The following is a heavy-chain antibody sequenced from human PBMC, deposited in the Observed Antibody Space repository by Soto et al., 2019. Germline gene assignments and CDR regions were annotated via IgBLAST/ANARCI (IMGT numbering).Heavy chain of an antibody. CDR2: FESGGSI. D-gene: IGHD2-21*02. V-gene: IGHV3-53*01. J-gene: IGHJ4*02. Sequence: GGSLRLSCAASGFSVRTNYMSWVRQAPGKGLEWVSVFESGGSIYYADSVKGRFIISRDYAKNTVYLQMNSLRADDTAVYYCARAGVTPLFFDYWGQGTLVTVSS. CDR3: ARAGVTPLFFDY. CDR1: GFSVRTNY.